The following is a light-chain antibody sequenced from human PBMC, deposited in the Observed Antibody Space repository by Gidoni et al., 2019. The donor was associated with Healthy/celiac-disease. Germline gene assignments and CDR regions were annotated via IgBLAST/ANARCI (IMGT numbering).Light chain of an antibody. V-gene: IGLV1-44*01. CDR3: AAWDDSRYV. J-gene: IGLJ1*01. CDR1: SSNIGSNT. CDR2: SNN. Sequence: QSVLTKPPSAYGTPGQLVTISCSGSSSNIGSNTVNWYQQLPGPAPKRLIYSNNQRPSGVPGRFPGSKSGTSASLAISGLQSEDEADYYCAAWDDSRYVFGTGTKVTV.